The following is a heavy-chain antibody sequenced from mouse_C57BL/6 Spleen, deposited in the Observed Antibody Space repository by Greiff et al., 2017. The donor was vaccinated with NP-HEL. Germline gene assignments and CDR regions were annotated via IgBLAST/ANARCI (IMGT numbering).Heavy chain of an antibody. J-gene: IGHJ1*03. CDR2: IYPGDGDT. D-gene: IGHD1-1*01. CDR3: ARYGDYGSSPHGYFDV. Sequence: LVESGAELVKPGASVKISCKASGYAFSSYWMNWVKQRPGKGLEWIGQIYPGDGDTNYNGKFKGKATLTAERSYITAYMQHSSLTSEDSAVYFCARYGDYGSSPHGYFDVWGTGTTVTVSS. V-gene: IGHV1-80*01. CDR1: GYAFSSYW.